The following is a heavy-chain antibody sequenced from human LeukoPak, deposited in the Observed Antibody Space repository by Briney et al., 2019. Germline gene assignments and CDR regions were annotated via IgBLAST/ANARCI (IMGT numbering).Heavy chain of an antibody. V-gene: IGHV3-30*01. CDR3: GRQVAPGQWLVNL. Sequence: SGGSLRLSCVASGFTFSNYAIHWVRRPPGKGLEWVAVMSTDGSLQYYANSVKGRFTISRDNYKSTLFLQVNSLSAADTAVYYCGRQVAPGQWLVNLWGQGTLVTVSS. J-gene: IGHJ5*02. CDR2: MSTDGSLQ. D-gene: IGHD6-19*01. CDR1: GFTFSNYA.